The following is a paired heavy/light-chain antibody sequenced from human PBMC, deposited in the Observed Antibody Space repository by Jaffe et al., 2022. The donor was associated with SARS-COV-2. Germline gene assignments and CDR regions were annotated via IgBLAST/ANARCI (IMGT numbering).Light chain of an antibody. CDR2: GAS. J-gene: IGKJ2*01. CDR1: QIVTDDY. Sequence: VLTQSPGTLSLSPGERATLSCRASQIVTDDYVAWYQQKPGQAPRLLIYGASSRATGIPGRFSGSGSGRDFTLTIARLEPEDFAVYYCQQYGRSHEMLTFGQGTKLQIK. CDR3: QQYGRSHEMLT. V-gene: IGKV3-20*01.
Heavy chain of an antibody. D-gene: IGHD2-8*01. CDR2: VGGTGKT. Sequence: EVHLLESGGGSVQPGGSLRLSCEVSGFTFSNFAMNWARQAPGKAPEWVAHVGGTGKTWYADSVKGRFTISRDNSKNSLYLQMNDLRAEDTATYYCVKDGFQSNGVFDFFDYWGQGSLVIVSS. CDR3: VKDGFQSNGVFDFFDY. J-gene: IGHJ4*02. CDR1: GFTFSNFA. V-gene: IGHV3-23*01.